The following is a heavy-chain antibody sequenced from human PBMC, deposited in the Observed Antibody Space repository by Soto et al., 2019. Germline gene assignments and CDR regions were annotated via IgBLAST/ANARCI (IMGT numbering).Heavy chain of an antibody. CDR1: GFTFSSHN. V-gene: IGHV3-21*06. Sequence: GGSLRLSCSASGFTFSSHNMNWVRQAPGKGLEWVSSISSRSTYIYYADSVKGRFTISRDNAKNSLYLQMNSLRVEDTAVYYCAREYSSSWPFDPWGQGTLVTVSS. D-gene: IGHD6-13*01. CDR3: AREYSSSWPFDP. CDR2: ISSRSTYI. J-gene: IGHJ5*02.